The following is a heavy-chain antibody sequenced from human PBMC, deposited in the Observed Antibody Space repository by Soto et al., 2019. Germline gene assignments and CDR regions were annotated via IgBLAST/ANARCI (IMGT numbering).Heavy chain of an antibody. J-gene: IGHJ6*02. CDR3: ARERAGNFWSGYSGYYGMDV. D-gene: IGHD3-3*01. CDR2: ISYDGSNK. V-gene: IGHV3-30-3*01. CDR1: GFTFSSYA. Sequence: QVQLVESGGGVVQPGRSLRLSCAASGFTFSSYAMHWVRQAPGKGLEWVAVISYDGSNKYYADSVKGRFTISRDNSKNKLYLQMNSLRAEDTAVYYCARERAGNFWSGYSGYYGMDVWGQGTTVTVSS.